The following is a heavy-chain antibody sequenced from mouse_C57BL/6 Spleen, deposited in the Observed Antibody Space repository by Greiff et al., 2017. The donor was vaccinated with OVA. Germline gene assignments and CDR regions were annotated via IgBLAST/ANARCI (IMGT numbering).Heavy chain of an antibody. Sequence: VKLMESGAELARPGASVKLSCKASGYTFTSYGISWVKKRTGQGLEWIGEIYPRSGNTYYNEKFKGKATLTADKSSSTAYMELRSLTSEDSAVYFCARAYDYDGGDYWGQGTTLTVSS. J-gene: IGHJ2*01. CDR2: IYPRSGNT. V-gene: IGHV1-81*01. CDR3: ARAYDYDGGDY. D-gene: IGHD2-4*01. CDR1: GYTFTSYG.